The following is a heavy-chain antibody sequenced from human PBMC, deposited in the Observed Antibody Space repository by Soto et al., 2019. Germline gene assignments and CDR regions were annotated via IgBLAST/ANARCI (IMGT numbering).Heavy chain of an antibody. D-gene: IGHD2-15*01. CDR2: IIPIFGTA. J-gene: IGHJ6*02. Sequence: QVQLVQSGAEVKKPGSSVKVSCKASGGTFSSYAISWVRQAPGQGLEWMGGIIPIFGTANYAQKFQGRVTITADESTSTAYMELSSLRSEDTAVYYCASLNCSGGSCYYSDYYYGMDVWGQGTTVTVSS. CDR1: GGTFSSYA. V-gene: IGHV1-69*01. CDR3: ASLNCSGGSCYYSDYYYGMDV.